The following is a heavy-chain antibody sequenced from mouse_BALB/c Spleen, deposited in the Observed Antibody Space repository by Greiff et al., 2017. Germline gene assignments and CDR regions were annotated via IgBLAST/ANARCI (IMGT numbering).Heavy chain of an antibody. CDR3: VREGYYAMDY. CDR1: GFTFNTYA. CDR2: IRSKSNNYAT. Sequence: EVQLVESGGGLVQPKGSLKLSCAASGFTFNTYAMHWVCQTPGKGLEWVARIRSKSNNYATYYADSVKDRFTISRDDSQSMLYLQMNNLKTEDTAMYYCVREGYYAMDYWGQGTSVTVSS. V-gene: IGHV10-3*03. J-gene: IGHJ4*01.